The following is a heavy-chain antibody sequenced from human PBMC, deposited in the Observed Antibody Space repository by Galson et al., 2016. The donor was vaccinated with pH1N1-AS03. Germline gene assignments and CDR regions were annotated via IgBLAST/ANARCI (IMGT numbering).Heavy chain of an antibody. CDR1: GFSLTTMREG. CDR3: AHSRVAVEASGAFDV. J-gene: IGHJ3*01. CDR2: IYWNEDK. D-gene: IGHD6-19*01. V-gene: IGHV2-5*01. Sequence: PALVKPTQTLTLTCTVTGFSLTTMREGVGWIRQPPGKALEWLALIYWNEDKRFSQSLKNRLTITKDTSKNEVALTMTNMDPADTGTYYCAHSRVAVEASGAFDVWGQGTTVTVSS.